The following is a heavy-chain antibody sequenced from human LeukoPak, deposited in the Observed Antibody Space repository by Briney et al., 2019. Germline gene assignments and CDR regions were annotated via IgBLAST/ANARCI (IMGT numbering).Heavy chain of an antibody. CDR1: GGSISSYY. CDR3: ARGNNLLDWFTTDKYYFDY. V-gene: IGHV4-59*01. Sequence: SETLSLTCTVSGGSISSYYWSWIRQPPGKGLEWIGYIYYSGSTNYNPSLKSRVTISVDTSKNQFSLKLSSVTAADTAVYYCARGNNLLDWFTTDKYYFDYWGQGTLVTVSS. CDR2: IYYSGST. D-gene: IGHD3-9*01. J-gene: IGHJ4*02.